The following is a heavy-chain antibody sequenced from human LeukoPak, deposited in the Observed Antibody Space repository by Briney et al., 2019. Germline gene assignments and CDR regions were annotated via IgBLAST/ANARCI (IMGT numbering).Heavy chain of an antibody. V-gene: IGHV1-8*01. D-gene: IGHD3-3*01. CDR3: ARAPSSYYDFWSGYYYYYYYMDV. J-gene: IGHJ6*03. CDR1: GYTFTSYD. CDR2: MNPNSGNT. Sequence: ASVKVSCKASGYTFTSYDINWVRQATGQGLEWMGWMNPNSGNTGYAQKFQGRVTMTRNTSISTAYMELSSLRSEDTAVYYWARAPSSYYDFWSGYYYYYYYMDVWGKGTTVSVSS.